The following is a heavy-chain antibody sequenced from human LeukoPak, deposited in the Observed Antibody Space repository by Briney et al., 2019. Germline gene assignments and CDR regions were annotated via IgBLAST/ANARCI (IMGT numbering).Heavy chain of an antibody. CDR2: VSSGSSTI. J-gene: IGHJ3*02. CDR1: GFTFSSYS. CDR3: ARENIVVVTAIRDAFDI. V-gene: IGHV3-48*02. D-gene: IGHD2-21*02. Sequence: GGSLRLSCAASGFTFSSYSMNWVRPAPGKGRAWVSYVSSGSSTIYYADSVKGRFTISRDNAKNSLCLQMNSLRDEDTAVYYCARENIVVVTAIRDAFDIWGQGTMVTVSS.